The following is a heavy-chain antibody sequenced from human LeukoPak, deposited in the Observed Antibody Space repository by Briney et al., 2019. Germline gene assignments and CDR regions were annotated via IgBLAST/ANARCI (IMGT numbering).Heavy chain of an antibody. CDR1: GFTFSRYE. D-gene: IGHD5-24*01. CDR3: ARDGGRDGYNCASDI. V-gene: IGHV3-48*03. CDR2: INTGSTNI. J-gene: IGHJ3*02. Sequence: GGSLRLSCAASGFTFSRYEMSWVRRAPGKGLEWVSYINTGSTNIKYADSVKGRFTISRDNADNSLFLQMTSLRADDTAVYYCARDGGRDGYNCASDIWGQGTMVSVSS.